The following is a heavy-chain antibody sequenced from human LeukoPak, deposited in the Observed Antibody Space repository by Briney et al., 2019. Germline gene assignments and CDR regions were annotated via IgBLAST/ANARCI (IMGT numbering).Heavy chain of an antibody. V-gene: IGHV1-69*05. CDR1: GGTFSSYA. Sequence: GASVKVSCKASGGTFSSYAISWVRQAPGQGLEWMGGIIPIFGTANYAQKFQGRVTITTDESTSTAYMELSSLRSEDTAVYYCARDSRPWSRDGYNPGVFDYWGQGTLVTVSS. D-gene: IGHD5-24*01. J-gene: IGHJ4*02. CDR3: ARDSRPWSRDGYNPGVFDY. CDR2: IIPIFGTA.